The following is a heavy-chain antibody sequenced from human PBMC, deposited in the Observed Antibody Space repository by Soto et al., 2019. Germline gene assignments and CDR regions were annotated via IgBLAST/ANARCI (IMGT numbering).Heavy chain of an antibody. V-gene: IGHV1-2*04. CDR1: GYTFTGYY. D-gene: IGHD3-22*01. Sequence: SVKVSCKASGYTFTGYYMHWVRHAPGQGLEWMGWINPNSGGTNYAQKFQGWVTMTRDTSISTAYMELSRLRSDDTAVYYCARGSPHGDYYDSSGYYNYWGQGTLVTVSS. CDR3: ARGSPHGDYYDSSGYYNY. J-gene: IGHJ4*02. CDR2: INPNSGGT.